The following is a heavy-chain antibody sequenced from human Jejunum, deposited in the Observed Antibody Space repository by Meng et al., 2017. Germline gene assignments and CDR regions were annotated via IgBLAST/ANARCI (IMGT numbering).Heavy chain of an antibody. J-gene: IGHJ4*02. V-gene: IGHV4-34*01. CDR2: IDHSGST. Sequence: QVQLQQWGAGLLKPSETLSLTCAVYGGSFSGSYCGWIRQAPGKGLEWIGDIDHSGSTNYNPSLKNRVTISVDTSRNQISLNLNSVTAADTAVYYCARGGDPRAYYFDYWGQGNLVTVSS. CDR3: ARGGDPRAYYFDY. D-gene: IGHD3-10*01. CDR1: GGSFSGSY.